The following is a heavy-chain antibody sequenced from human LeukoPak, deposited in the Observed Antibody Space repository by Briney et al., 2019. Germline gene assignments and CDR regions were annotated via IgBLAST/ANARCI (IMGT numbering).Heavy chain of an antibody. D-gene: IGHD6-6*01. Sequence: GASVKVSCKASGYTFTSYDINWVRQATGQGLEWMGWMNPNSGNTGYAQKFQGRVTMTRNTSISTAYMELSSLRSEDTAVYYCARTYSSSNHFDYWGQGILVTVSS. CDR3: ARTYSSSNHFDY. J-gene: IGHJ4*02. CDR2: MNPNSGNT. V-gene: IGHV1-8*01. CDR1: GYTFTSYD.